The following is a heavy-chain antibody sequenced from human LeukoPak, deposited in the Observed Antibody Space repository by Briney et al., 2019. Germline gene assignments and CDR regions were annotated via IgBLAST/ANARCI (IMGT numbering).Heavy chain of an antibody. V-gene: IGHV3-23*01. CDR2: ITSSGDGT. CDR3: AKDRPNYYGSNGHYYRRDGDY. Sequence: GGSLRLSXAASGFTFSIYAMSWVRQAPGKGLQWVSSITSSGDGTYYADSVKGRFTIPRDNSENMLYLQMNSLRDEDTAVYFCAKDRPNYYGSNGHYYRRDGDYWGQGTLVTVSS. CDR1: GFTFSIYA. J-gene: IGHJ4*02. D-gene: IGHD3-22*01.